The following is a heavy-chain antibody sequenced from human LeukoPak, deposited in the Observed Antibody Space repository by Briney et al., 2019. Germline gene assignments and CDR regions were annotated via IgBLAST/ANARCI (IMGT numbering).Heavy chain of an antibody. J-gene: IGHJ4*02. D-gene: IGHD3-10*01. Sequence: PSETLSLTCTVSGGSVSSYYWNWLRQPPGKGLEWIGYISNSGSGSTKYNPSLESRVTMSVETSKNQFSLKLSSVTAADTAVYYCARGSMVRGVIIPDWGQGSLVTVSS. CDR3: ARGSMVRGVIIPD. CDR1: GGSVSSYY. V-gene: IGHV4-59*02. CDR2: ISNSGSGST.